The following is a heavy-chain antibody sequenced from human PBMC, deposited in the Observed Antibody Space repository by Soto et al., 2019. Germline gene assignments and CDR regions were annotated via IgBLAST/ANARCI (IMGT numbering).Heavy chain of an antibody. Sequence: LRLSCEASGFTFNTYSMHWVRQPPGKGLEWLAAIWYDGTQKYYADSVRGRFIISRDNSKKTLYLEMNSLRAEDTAVYYCARAGGTTVTGLWHFDSWGQGTLVTVSS. J-gene: IGHJ4*02. CDR1: GFTFNTYS. D-gene: IGHD4-17*01. CDR2: IWYDGTQK. CDR3: ARAGGTTVTGLWHFDS. V-gene: IGHV3-33*01.